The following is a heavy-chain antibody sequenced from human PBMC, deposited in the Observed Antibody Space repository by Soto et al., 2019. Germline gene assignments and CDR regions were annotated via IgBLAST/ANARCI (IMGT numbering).Heavy chain of an antibody. Sequence: NPGGSLRLSCAASGFTFSSYNMNWVRQAPGKGLEWVSSISSSSSHIYYEDSVKGRFTISRDNAKNSLYLQMNSLRAEDTAVYYCARVHYYDRSLVAFDIWGQGTMVTVSS. CDR3: ARVHYYDRSLVAFDI. V-gene: IGHV3-21*01. CDR2: ISSSSSHI. D-gene: IGHD3-22*01. CDR1: GFTFSSYN. J-gene: IGHJ3*02.